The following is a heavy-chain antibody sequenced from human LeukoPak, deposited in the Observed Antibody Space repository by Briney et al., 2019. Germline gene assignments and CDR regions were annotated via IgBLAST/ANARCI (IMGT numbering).Heavy chain of an antibody. CDR1: GYTFTAYY. Sequence: ASVKVSCTASGYTFTAYYMHWVRQAPGQGLEWMGRINPDRGGTNYAQKFQGRVTMTRDKSSSTAYMELTSLRSDDTAVYYCARGPYDYVWGNYRYTGDAFDIWGHGTVVTVSS. CDR2: INPDRGGT. D-gene: IGHD3-16*02. J-gene: IGHJ3*02. V-gene: IGHV1-2*06. CDR3: ARGPYDYVWGNYRYTGDAFDI.